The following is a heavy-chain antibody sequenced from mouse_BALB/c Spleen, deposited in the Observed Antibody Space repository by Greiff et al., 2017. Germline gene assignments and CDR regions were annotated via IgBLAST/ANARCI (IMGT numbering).Heavy chain of an antibody. CDR2: ISSGGSYT. V-gene: IGHV5-6*01. Sequence: DVQLVESGGDLVKPGGSLKLSCAASGFTFSSYGMSWVRQTPDKRLEWVATISSGGSYTYYPDSVKGRFTISRDNAKNTLYLQMSSLKSEDTAMYYCAREAEDLFAYWGQGTLVTVSA. J-gene: IGHJ3*01. CDR1: GFTFSSYG. CDR3: AREAEDLFAY.